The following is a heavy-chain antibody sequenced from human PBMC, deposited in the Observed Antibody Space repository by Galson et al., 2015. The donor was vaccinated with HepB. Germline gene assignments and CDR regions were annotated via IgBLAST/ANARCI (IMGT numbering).Heavy chain of an antibody. J-gene: IGHJ4*02. Sequence: SLRLSCAASGFTFSSYSMNWVRQAPGKGLEWVSSISSSSSYIYYADSVKGRFTISRDNAKNSLYLQMNSLRAEDTAVYYCARVRFGTAIKDYWGQGTLVTVSS. CDR1: GFTFSSYS. V-gene: IGHV3-21*01. CDR3: ARVRFGTAIKDY. D-gene: IGHD5-18*01. CDR2: ISSSSSYI.